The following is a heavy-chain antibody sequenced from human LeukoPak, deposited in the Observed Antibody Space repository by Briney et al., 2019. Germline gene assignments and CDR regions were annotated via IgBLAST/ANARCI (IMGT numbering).Heavy chain of an antibody. CDR2: IYYSGST. D-gene: IGHD6-19*01. CDR1: GGSISSNNYY. Sequence: PSETLSLTCTVSGGSISSNNYYWSWIRQHPGKGLEWIGYIYYSGSTNYNPSLKSRITISIDTSKNQFSLKLTSVTAADTAVYYCARDQSQWVVRTWGQGTLVTVSS. V-gene: IGHV4-61*01. J-gene: IGHJ5*02. CDR3: ARDQSQWVVRT.